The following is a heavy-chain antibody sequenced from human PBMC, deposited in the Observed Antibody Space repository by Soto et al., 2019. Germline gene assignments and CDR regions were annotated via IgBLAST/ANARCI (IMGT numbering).Heavy chain of an antibody. CDR2: INHSGST. D-gene: IGHD3-10*01. CDR1: GGSFSGYY. V-gene: IGHV4-34*01. CDR3: ATRRGVTMVRGVKYGMDV. Sequence: QVQLQQWGAGLLKPSETLSLTCAVYGGSFSGYYWSWIRQPPGKGLEWIGEINHSGSTNYNPSLKGRVTISVDTSKNQFSLKLSSVTAADTAVYYCATRRGVTMVRGVKYGMDVWGQGTTVTVSS. J-gene: IGHJ6*02.